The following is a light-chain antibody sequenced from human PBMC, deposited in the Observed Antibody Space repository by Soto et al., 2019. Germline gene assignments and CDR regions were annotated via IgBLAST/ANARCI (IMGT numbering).Light chain of an antibody. V-gene: IGLV1-51*01. CDR1: SDDIGGNS. J-gene: IGLJ1*01. Sequence: QSALTQPASVSGSPGQSITISCTGSSDDIGGNSVSWYQQLPGTAPKLLIYDDNKRPSGIPDRFSGSKSGTSATLGITGFQTGDEADYYCGSWDSSLSAYVFGTGTKVTVL. CDR2: DDN. CDR3: GSWDSSLSAYV.